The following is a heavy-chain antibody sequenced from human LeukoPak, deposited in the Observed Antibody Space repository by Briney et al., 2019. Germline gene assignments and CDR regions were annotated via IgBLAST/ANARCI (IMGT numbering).Heavy chain of an antibody. D-gene: IGHD2-2*01. Sequence: ASVKVSCKASGYTFTSYAMHWVRQAPGQRLEWMGWINAGNGNTKYSQKFQGRVTITRDTSASTAYMELSSLRAEDTAVYYCAKKLRYCTSSSCPPDAFDIWGLGTMVTVSS. CDR2: INAGNGNT. CDR1: GYTFTSYA. CDR3: AKKLRYCTSSSCPPDAFDI. J-gene: IGHJ3*02. V-gene: IGHV1-3*01.